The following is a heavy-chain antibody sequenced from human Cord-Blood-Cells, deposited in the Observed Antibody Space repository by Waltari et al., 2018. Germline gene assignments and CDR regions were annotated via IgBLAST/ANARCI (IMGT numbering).Heavy chain of an antibody. V-gene: IGHV3-48*03. J-gene: IGHJ4*02. D-gene: IGHD6-13*01. CDR1: GVTLSSSE. Sequence: EVQLVESGGGLVPPGGSLRLSCAASGVTLSSSEIILVRQAPGKGLEWVSYISSSGSTIYYADSVKGRFTISRDNAKNSLYLQMNSLRAEDTAVYYCASSGIAAAGTIYWGQGTLVTVSS. CDR3: ASSGIAAAGTIY. CDR2: ISSSGSTI.